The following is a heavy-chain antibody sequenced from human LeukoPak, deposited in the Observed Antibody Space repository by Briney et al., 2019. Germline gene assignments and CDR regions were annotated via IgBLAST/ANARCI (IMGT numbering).Heavy chain of an antibody. D-gene: IGHD4-11*01. CDR3: ARDRAGMRLPDY. CDR2: IWYDGSNK. V-gene: IGHV3-33*01. CDR1: GFTFSSYG. Sequence: PGWSLRLSCAASGFTFSSYGMHWVRQAPGKGLEWVAVIWYDGSNKYYVDSVRGRFTISRDNSKNTLYLQMNSLRAEDTAVYYCARDRAGMRLPDYWGQGTLVTVSS. J-gene: IGHJ4*02.